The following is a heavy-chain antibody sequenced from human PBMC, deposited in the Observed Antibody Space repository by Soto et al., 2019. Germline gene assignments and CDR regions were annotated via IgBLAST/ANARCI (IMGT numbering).Heavy chain of an antibody. CDR1: GYSFTSYW. V-gene: IGHV5-10-1*01. CDR2: IDPSDSYT. D-gene: IGHD6-19*01. Sequence: GESLKISCKGSGYSFTSYWISWVRQMPGKGLEWMGRIDPSDSYTNYSPSLQGHVTISADKSISTAYLQWSSLKASDTAMYYCARQGQYSSGWYDYWGQGTLVTVSS. CDR3: ARQGQYSSGWYDY. J-gene: IGHJ4*02.